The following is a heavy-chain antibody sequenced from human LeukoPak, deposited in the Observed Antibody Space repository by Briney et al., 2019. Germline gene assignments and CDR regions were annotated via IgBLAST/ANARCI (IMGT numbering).Heavy chain of an antibody. Sequence: SETLSLTCTVPGGSISSYYWSWIRQPAGKGLEWIGRIYTSGSTNYNPSLKSRVTMSVDTSKNQFSLKLSSVTAADTAVYYCASSRGWDGVGYFDYWGQGTLVTVSS. CDR3: ASSRGWDGVGYFDY. CDR1: GGSISSYY. V-gene: IGHV4-4*07. D-gene: IGHD6-19*01. CDR2: IYTSGST. J-gene: IGHJ4*02.